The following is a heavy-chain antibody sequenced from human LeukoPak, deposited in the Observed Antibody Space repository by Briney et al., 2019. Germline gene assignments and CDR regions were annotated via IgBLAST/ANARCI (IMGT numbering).Heavy chain of an antibody. J-gene: IGHJ6*03. V-gene: IGHV1-69*13. CDR2: IIPIFGTA. CDR1: GGTLSSYA. CDR3: ARDLLNSVVPAAKYYYYYYYMDV. Sequence: ASVKVSCKASGGTLSSYAISWVRQAPGQGLEWMGGIIPIFGTANYAQKFQGRVTITADESTSTAYMELSSLRSEDTAVYYCARDLLNSVVPAAKYYYYYYYMDVWGKGTTVTVSS. D-gene: IGHD2-2*01.